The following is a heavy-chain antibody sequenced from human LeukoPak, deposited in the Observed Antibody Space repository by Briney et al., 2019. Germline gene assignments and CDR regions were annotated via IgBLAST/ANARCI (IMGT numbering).Heavy chain of an antibody. D-gene: IGHD6-13*01. CDR1: GFTFGRYW. Sequence: GGSLRLSCAASGFTFGRYWMTWVRQAPGKGLEWVSYISSTSSLIYYADSVKGRFTISRDNSKNTLYLQMNSLRAEDTAVYYCARDRNSFGIASSSWSQDAFDIWGQGTMVTVSS. J-gene: IGHJ3*02. CDR3: ARDRNSFGIASSSWSQDAFDI. V-gene: IGHV3-48*01. CDR2: ISSTSSLI.